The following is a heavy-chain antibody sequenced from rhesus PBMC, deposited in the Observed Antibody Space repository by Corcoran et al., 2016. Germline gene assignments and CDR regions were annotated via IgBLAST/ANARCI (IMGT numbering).Heavy chain of an antibody. CDR2: ILGSGGRT. CDR3: ARDRVTIFGVVSTFDY. D-gene: IGHD3-3*01. CDR1: GGSISSNY. Sequence: QLQRQESGPGLVKPSETLSLTCAVSGGSISSNYWSWIRQPPGKGLEGIGRILGSGGRTTYNPPLKRRVTISTDTSKNQFSLKLSSVTAADTAVYYCARDRVTIFGVVSTFDYWGQGVLVTVSS. V-gene: IGHV4-173*01. J-gene: IGHJ4*01.